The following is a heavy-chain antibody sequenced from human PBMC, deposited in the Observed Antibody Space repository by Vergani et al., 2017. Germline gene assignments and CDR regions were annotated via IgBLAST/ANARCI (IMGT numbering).Heavy chain of an antibody. J-gene: IGHJ6*03. CDR1: GFSFGSYG. Sequence: QVQLVESGGNVVQSGTSLRLSCAASGFSFGSYGMHWVRQSPGKGLEWVAVISNDGGNKYYADSVKGRFTISRDNAKNSLYLQMNSLRAEDTAVYYCARDSRYSSSWSYYYYMDVWGKGTTVTVSS. CDR3: ARDSRYSSSWSYYYYMDV. V-gene: IGHV3-30*03. D-gene: IGHD6-13*01. CDR2: ISNDGGNK.